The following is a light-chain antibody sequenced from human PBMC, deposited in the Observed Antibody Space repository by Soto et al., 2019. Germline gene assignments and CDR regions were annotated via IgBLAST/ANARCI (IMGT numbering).Light chain of an antibody. CDR1: QSIRTW. V-gene: IGKV1-5*03. CDR2: EAS. Sequence: DIQMTPSPSTLSASVVDRVTITCRASQSIRTWLAWYQQKPGTAPKLLIYEASTLERGVPSRFSGLRSGTEFTLSISSLQPDDFATYYCQQYNDSFPYTFGQGTRLEI. J-gene: IGKJ5*01. CDR3: QQYNDSFPYT.